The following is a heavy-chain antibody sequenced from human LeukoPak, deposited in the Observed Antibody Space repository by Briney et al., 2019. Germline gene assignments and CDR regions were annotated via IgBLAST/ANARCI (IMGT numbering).Heavy chain of an antibody. Sequence: ASVKVSCKASGYTFTGYYMHWVRQAPGQGLEWMGWINPNSGGTNYAQNLQDRVTMTRDTSISTAYMELIRLRSDDTAVYYCARVPGQYYYDSTPAFGIWGQGTMVTVSS. CDR3: ARVPGQYYYDSTPAFGI. D-gene: IGHD3-22*01. CDR1: GYTFTGYY. V-gene: IGHV1-2*02. CDR2: INPNSGGT. J-gene: IGHJ3*02.